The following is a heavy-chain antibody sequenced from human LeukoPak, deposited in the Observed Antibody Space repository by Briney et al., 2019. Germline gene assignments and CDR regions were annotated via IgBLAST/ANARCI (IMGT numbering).Heavy chain of an antibody. CDR1: GFTFDDYG. Sequence: PGGSLRLSCAASGFTFDDYGMHWVRQAPGKGLEWVSGISGNSGSIHFADSVKGRFTLSRDNAKNSVYLQMRSLRVEDTDFYYCAKGDRAADGYFDSWGQGTLVTVSS. CDR2: ISGNSGSI. D-gene: IGHD6-25*01. V-gene: IGHV3-9*01. J-gene: IGHJ4*02. CDR3: AKGDRAADGYFDS.